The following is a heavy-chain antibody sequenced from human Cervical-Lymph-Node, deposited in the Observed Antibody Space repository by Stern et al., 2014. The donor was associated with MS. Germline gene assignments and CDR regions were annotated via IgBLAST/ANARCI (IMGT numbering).Heavy chain of an antibody. Sequence: EDQLGESGGGLVRPGGSLRLSCVASGFTFSNYAMSWVRQAPGKGLEWVSAISGSGGSTYYADSVKGRFTISRDNSKNTVYLQMNSLRADDTAVYYCANDYGDLPFDYWGQGTLVTVSS. CDR1: GFTFSNYA. CDR3: ANDYGDLPFDY. CDR2: ISGSGGST. V-gene: IGHV3-23*04. D-gene: IGHD4-17*01. J-gene: IGHJ4*02.